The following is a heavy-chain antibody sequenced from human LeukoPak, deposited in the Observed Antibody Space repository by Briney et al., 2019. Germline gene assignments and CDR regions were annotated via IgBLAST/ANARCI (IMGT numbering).Heavy chain of an antibody. Sequence: GGSLRLSCQASGFPFSTFPMSWVRQAPGKGLEWVSVIYSGGSTYYADSVKGRFTISRDNSKNTLYLQMNSLRAEDTAVYYCASQPAFEGGFDYWGQGTLVTVSS. J-gene: IGHJ4*02. V-gene: IGHV3-53*01. CDR2: IYSGGST. CDR3: ASQPAFEGGFDY. CDR1: GFPFSTFP. D-gene: IGHD3-16*01.